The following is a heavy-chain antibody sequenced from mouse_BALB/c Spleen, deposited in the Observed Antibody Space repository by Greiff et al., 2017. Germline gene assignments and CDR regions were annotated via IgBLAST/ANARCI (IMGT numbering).Heavy chain of an antibody. CDR2: INPYNGDT. J-gene: IGHJ2*01. CDR3: ARSYGSSYGGYFDY. CDR1: GYSFTGYF. V-gene: IGHV1-20*02. D-gene: IGHD1-1*01. Sequence: EVQGVESGPELVKPGASVKISCKASGYSFTGYFMNWVMQSHGKSLEWIGRINPYNGDTFYNQKFKGKATLTVDKSSSTAHMELRSLASEDSAVYYCARSYGSSYGGYFDYWGQGTTLTVSS.